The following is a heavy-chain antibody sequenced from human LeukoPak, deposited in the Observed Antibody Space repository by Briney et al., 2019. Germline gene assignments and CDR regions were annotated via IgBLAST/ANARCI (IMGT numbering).Heavy chain of an antibody. CDR2: INPSGGST. D-gene: IGHD3-10*01. V-gene: IGHV1-46*01. Sequence: ASVKVSCKACGYTSTSYYMHWVRQAPGQGLEWMGIINPSGGSTSYAQKFQGRVTMTRDTSTSTVYMELSSLRSEDTAVYYCARDFRYYGSGSYLDYWGQGTLVTVSS. J-gene: IGHJ4*02. CDR3: ARDFRYYGSGSYLDY. CDR1: GYTSTSYY.